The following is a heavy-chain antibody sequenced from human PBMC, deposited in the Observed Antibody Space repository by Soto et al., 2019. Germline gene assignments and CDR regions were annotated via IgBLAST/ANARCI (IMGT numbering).Heavy chain of an antibody. CDR3: ARWGGRGYSYGLDY. CDR1: GGSISSYY. D-gene: IGHD5-18*01. CDR2: IYTSGST. Sequence: PSETLSLTCTVSGGSISSYYWSWIRQPAGKGLEWIGRIYTSGSTNYNPSLKSRVTISVDTSKNRFSLKLSSVTAADTAVYYCARWGGRGYSYGLDYWGQGTLVTVSS. J-gene: IGHJ4*02. V-gene: IGHV4-4*07.